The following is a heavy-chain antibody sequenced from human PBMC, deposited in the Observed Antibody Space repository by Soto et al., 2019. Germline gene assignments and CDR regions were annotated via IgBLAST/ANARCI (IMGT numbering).Heavy chain of an antibody. CDR2: ISYDGSNK. V-gene: IGHV3-30*18. CDR3: AKDRPNSSGWARYYYYYGMDV. D-gene: IGHD6-19*01. J-gene: IGHJ6*02. Sequence: PGGSLRLSCAASGFTFSSYGMHWVRQAPGKGLEWVAVISYDGSNKYYADSVKGRFTISRDNSKNTLYLQMNSLRAEDTAVYYCAKDRPNSSGWARYYYYYGMDVWGQGTTVTVSS. CDR1: GFTFSSYG.